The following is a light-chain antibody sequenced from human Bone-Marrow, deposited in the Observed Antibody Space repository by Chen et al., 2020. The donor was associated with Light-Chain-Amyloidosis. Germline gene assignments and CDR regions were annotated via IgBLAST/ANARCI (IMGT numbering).Light chain of an antibody. CDR2: DDS. V-gene: IGLV3-21*02. J-gene: IGLJ3*02. CDR1: NIGSTS. CDR3: QVWDRGSDRPV. Sequence: SYVLTQPSSVSVAPGQTATIACGGNNIGSTSVHWYQQPPGQAPLLVVYDDSDRPSGIPERWAGSNSGNTATLTISRVEAGDEADYYCQVWDRGSDRPVFGGGTKLTAL.